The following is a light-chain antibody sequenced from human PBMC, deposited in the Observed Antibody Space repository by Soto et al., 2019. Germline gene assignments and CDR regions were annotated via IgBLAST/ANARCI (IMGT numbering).Light chain of an antibody. V-gene: IGKV3-15*01. Sequence: EIVMTQSPATLSVSPGARATLSCRASQSVSTKLAWYQQKPGQAPRPLIYGASTRATGIPSRFSGSGSGTEFTLTINSLQSEDFAVYYCQQYNNWPRTFGQGTKLEIK. CDR2: GAS. CDR1: QSVSTK. CDR3: QQYNNWPRT. J-gene: IGKJ2*01.